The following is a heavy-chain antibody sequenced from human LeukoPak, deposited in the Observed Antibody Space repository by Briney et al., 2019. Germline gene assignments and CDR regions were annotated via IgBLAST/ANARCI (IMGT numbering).Heavy chain of an antibody. CDR3: AKTRMPPRDAFDI. Sequence: GGTLRLSCAASGFTFSSYGMHWVRQAPGKGLEWVAVISYDGSNKYYADSVKGRFTISRDNSKNTLYLQTNSLRAEDTAVYYCAKTRMPPRDAFDIWGQGTMVTVSS. J-gene: IGHJ3*02. D-gene: IGHD1-14*01. CDR1: GFTFSSYG. V-gene: IGHV3-30*18. CDR2: ISYDGSNK.